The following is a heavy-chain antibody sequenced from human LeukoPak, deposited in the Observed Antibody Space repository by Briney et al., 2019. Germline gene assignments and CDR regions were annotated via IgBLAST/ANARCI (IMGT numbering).Heavy chain of an antibody. CDR2: ISSSASYT. D-gene: IGHD2-2*01. V-gene: IGHV3-11*06. CDR3: ARYYAGYFDL. J-gene: IGHJ2*01. CDR1: GFTFSDYY. Sequence: MSGGSLRLSCEASGFTFSDYYMIWIRQAPGKGLEWVSYISSSASYTNYADSVKGRFTISRDKAKNSLYLQMNSLRAEDTAVYYCARYYAGYFDLWGRGTLVTVSS.